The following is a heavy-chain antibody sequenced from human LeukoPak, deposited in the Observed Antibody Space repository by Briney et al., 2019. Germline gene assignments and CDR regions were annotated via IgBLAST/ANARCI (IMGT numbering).Heavy chain of an antibody. CDR1: GFTFIIYS. CDR3: ARVDSTGWDDAFDY. Sequence: GGSLRLSCAASGFTFIIYSMHSVGQAPGKGLEYVSAISDEGGSTYYANSVKGRFTISRDNSKNTLFLQMDSLRADDMAVYYCARVDSTGWDDAFDYWGQGTLVTVSS. D-gene: IGHD2-8*02. J-gene: IGHJ4*02. CDR2: ISDEGGST. V-gene: IGHV3-64*01.